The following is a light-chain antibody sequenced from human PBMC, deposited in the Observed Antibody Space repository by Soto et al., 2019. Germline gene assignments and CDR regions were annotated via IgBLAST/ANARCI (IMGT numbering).Light chain of an antibody. V-gene: IGKV3-20*01. Sequence: EIVLTQSPGTLYWSPGERATLSCRASQSVSSSYLGWYQQKPGQAPRLLIYGASSRATGIPDRFSGSGSGTDFTLTISRLEPEDFAVYYCQQYGSSFSFTFGPGTKVDIK. CDR1: QSVSSSY. CDR2: GAS. J-gene: IGKJ3*01. CDR3: QQYGSSFSFT.